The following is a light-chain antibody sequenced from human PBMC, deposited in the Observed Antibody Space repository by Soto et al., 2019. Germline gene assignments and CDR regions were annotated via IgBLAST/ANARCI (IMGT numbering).Light chain of an antibody. CDR1: SIGSKS. V-gene: IGLV3-21*02. CDR2: DDT. J-gene: IGLJ1*01. CDR3: GTWDTNSYV. Sequence: SSELTQPPSASVAPGQTARITCDGNSIGSKSVHWYQLKPGQAPVVFVYDDTDRPSGIPERFSGSKSGTSATLGITGLQTGDEADYYCGTWDTNSYVFGTGTKVTVL.